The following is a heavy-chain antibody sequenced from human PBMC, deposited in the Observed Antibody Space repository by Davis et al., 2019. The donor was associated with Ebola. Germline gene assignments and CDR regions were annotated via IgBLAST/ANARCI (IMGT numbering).Heavy chain of an antibody. Sequence: PGGSLRLSCAASGFTFSSYSMNWVRQAPGKGLEWVSSISSSSSYIYYADSVKGRFTISRDNAKNTLYLQMNSLRAEDTAVYYCAKDHGDYIWGSWGQGTLVTVSS. CDR1: GFTFSSYS. V-gene: IGHV3-21*04. CDR2: ISSSSSYI. J-gene: IGHJ4*02. CDR3: AKDHGDYIWGS. D-gene: IGHD3-16*01.